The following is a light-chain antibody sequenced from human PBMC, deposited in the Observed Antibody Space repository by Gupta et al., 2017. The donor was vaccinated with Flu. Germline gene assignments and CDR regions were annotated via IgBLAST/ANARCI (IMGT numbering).Light chain of an antibody. CDR3: QHYNNWPIT. J-gene: IGKJ5*01. CDR1: QSVSSN. Sequence: EIVMTQSPATLSVSPGERATLSCRASQSVSSNLAWYQQKPGQAPRLLIYGASNGATGLPARFSGSGSGTEFTLTISSLQSEDFAVYYCQHYNNWPITFGQGTRLEIK. CDR2: GAS. V-gene: IGKV3D-15*01.